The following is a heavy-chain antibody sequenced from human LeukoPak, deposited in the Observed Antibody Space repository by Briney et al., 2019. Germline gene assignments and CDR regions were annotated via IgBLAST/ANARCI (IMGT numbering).Heavy chain of an antibody. CDR3: AKDTASAAGQPLYYGMDV. CDR1: GFTFSSYA. D-gene: IGHD6-13*01. V-gene: IGHV3-30-3*01. CDR2: ISYDGSNK. J-gene: IGHJ6*02. Sequence: PGGSLRLSCAASGFTFSSYAMHWVRQAPGKGLEWVAVISYDGSNKYYADSVKGRFTISRDNSKNTLYLQMKSLRAEDTAVYYCAKDTASAAGQPLYYGMDVWGQGTTVTVSS.